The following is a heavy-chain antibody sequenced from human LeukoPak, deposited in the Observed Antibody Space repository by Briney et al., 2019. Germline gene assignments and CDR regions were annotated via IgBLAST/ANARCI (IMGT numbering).Heavy chain of an antibody. V-gene: IGHV5-51*01. D-gene: IGHD5-24*01. J-gene: IGHJ4*02. Sequence: GESLKISCKGSGYSFTSYWIVWVRQMPGKGPECMGIIYPGHSDTRYSPSFQGQVTISADESSNTAYLQWSSLKASDTAIYYCARHLAGYNLFDYWGQGTLVTVSS. CDR3: ARHLAGYNLFDY. CDR2: IYPGHSDT. CDR1: GYSFTSYW.